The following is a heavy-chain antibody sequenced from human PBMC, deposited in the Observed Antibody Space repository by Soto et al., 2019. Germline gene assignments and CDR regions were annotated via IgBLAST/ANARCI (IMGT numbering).Heavy chain of an antibody. V-gene: IGHV1-2*04. J-gene: IGHJ4*02. CDR1: GYTFTGYY. Sequence: ASVKVSCKASGYTFTGYYMHWVRQAPGQGLEWMGWINPNSGGTNYAQKFQGWVTMTRDTSISTAYMELSRLRSDDTAVYYCVRGASYYDILTGYYVLDYWGQGTLVTVSS. CDR3: VRGASYYDILTGYYVLDY. D-gene: IGHD3-9*01. CDR2: INPNSGGT.